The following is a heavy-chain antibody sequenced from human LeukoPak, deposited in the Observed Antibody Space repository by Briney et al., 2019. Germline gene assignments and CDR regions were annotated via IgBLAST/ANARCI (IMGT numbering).Heavy chain of an antibody. D-gene: IGHD3-22*01. CDR1: GFTFSDYY. CDR2: ISSSGSTI. Sequence: GGSLRLSCAASGFTFSDYYMSWIRQAPGKGLEWVSYISSSGSTIYYADSVKGRFTISRDNAKNSLYLQMNSLRAEDTAVYYCARVSTTYDSSGYSDYYGMDVWGQGTTVTVSS. V-gene: IGHV3-11*01. J-gene: IGHJ6*02. CDR3: ARVSTTYDSSGYSDYYGMDV.